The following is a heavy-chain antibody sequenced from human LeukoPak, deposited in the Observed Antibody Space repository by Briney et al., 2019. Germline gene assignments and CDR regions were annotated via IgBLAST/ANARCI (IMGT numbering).Heavy chain of an antibody. J-gene: IGHJ4*02. V-gene: IGHV4-59*08. Sequence: KPSETLSLTCTVSGGSISSYYWSWIRQPPGKGLKWFGYIHYSGSTNYNPSLKSRVTISVDTSKNQFSLRLSSVTAADTAVYYCARHYDTSGYRSLDYWGQGTLVTVSS. CDR3: ARHYDTSGYRSLDY. D-gene: IGHD3-22*01. CDR1: GGSISSYY. CDR2: IHYSGST.